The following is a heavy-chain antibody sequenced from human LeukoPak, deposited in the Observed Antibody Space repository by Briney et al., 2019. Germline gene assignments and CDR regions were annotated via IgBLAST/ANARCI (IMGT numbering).Heavy chain of an antibody. CDR1: GYSFTSSW. V-gene: IGHV5-51*01. CDR3: ARVRSGDYSEDAFDI. J-gene: IGHJ3*02. Sequence: GESLKISCEGSGYSFTSSWTGWVSQTPGRGLDCMGIIYPGDSDSRYSASFQGQVTISADKSIRTAYLQWSSLKASDTAMYYCARVRSGDYSEDAFDIWGQGTMVTVSS. CDR2: IYPGDSDS. D-gene: IGHD1-26*01.